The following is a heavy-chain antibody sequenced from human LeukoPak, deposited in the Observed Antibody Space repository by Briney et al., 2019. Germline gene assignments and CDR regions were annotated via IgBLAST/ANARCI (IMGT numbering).Heavy chain of an antibody. D-gene: IGHD3-9*01. CDR1: GYTFSSYD. CDR3: ARGRYDILTGHGPPYYYYYGMDV. CDR2: MNPNSGNT. J-gene: IGHJ6*02. V-gene: IGHV1-8*01. Sequence: ASVKVSCKASGYTFSSYDINWVRQATGQGPEWMGWMNPNSGNTGYAQKLQGRVTITRNISISTAYMELSSLTSEDTAVYYCARGRYDILTGHGPPYYYYYGMDVWGQGTTVTVSS.